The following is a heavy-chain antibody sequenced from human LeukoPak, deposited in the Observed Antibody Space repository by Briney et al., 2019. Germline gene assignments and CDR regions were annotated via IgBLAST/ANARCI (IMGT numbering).Heavy chain of an antibody. J-gene: IGHJ4*02. V-gene: IGHV3-23*01. CDR3: AKAYYDSSGFDY. D-gene: IGHD3-22*01. Sequence: GGSLRLSCAASGFIFSSHAMSWVRQAPGKGLEWVSAISGSGGSTYYADSVKGRFTISRDNSKNTLYLQMNSLRAEDTAVYYCAKAYYDSSGFDYWGQGTLVTVSS. CDR2: ISGSGGST. CDR1: GFIFSSHA.